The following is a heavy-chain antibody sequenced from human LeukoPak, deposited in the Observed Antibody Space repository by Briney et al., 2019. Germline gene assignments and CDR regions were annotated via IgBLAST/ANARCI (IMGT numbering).Heavy chain of an antibody. D-gene: IGHD4-17*01. CDR1: GFTFSDYY. V-gene: IGHV3-33*08. J-gene: IGHJ4*02. CDR3: ARVYGDYLIDY. Sequence: GGSLRLSCAASGFTFSDYYMSWIRQAPGKGLEWVAVIWYDGSNKYYADSVKGRSTISRDNSKNTLYLQMNSLRAEDTAVYYCARVYGDYLIDYWGQGTLVTVSS. CDR2: IWYDGSNK.